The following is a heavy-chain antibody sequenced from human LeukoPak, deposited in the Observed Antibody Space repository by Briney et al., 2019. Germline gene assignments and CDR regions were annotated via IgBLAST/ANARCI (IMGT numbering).Heavy chain of an antibody. CDR1: GGSISSSSYY. D-gene: IGHD2-21*02. V-gene: IGHV4-39*01. CDR3: ARGYEDVVVTAGPISHWFDP. CDR2: IYYSGST. J-gene: IGHJ5*02. Sequence: PSGTLSLTCTVSGGSISSSSYYWGWIRQPPGKGLEWIGIIYYSGSTYYNPSLKGRVTISVDTSKNQFSLKLSSVTAADTAVYYCARGYEDVVVTAGPISHWFDPWGQGTLVTVSS.